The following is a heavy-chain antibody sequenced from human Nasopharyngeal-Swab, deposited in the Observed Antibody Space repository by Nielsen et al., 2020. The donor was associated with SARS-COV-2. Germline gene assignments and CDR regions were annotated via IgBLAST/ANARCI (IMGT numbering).Heavy chain of an antibody. CDR1: GFAFKDDS. CDR3: ARDRVVTGYFDY. Sequence: GGSLRLSCAASGFAFKDDSMDWVRHAPGKGLEWVSYITSSSSTRYYADSVKDRFTVSRDNAKNSLYLQMNSLRAEGTAVYYCARDRVVTGYFDYWGQGTLVTVSS. J-gene: IGHJ4*01. CDR2: ITSSSSTR. D-gene: IGHD3-22*01. V-gene: IGHV3-48*01.